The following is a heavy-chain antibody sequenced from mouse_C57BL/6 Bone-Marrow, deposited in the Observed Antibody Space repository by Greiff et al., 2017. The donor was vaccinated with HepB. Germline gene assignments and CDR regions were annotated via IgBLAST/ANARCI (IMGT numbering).Heavy chain of an antibody. J-gene: IGHJ4*01. CDR3: ARDLYSNYDYYAMDY. CDR2: ISDGGSYT. CDR1: GFTFSSYA. V-gene: IGHV5-4*01. Sequence: EVQLVESGGGLVKPGGSLKLSCAASGFTFSSYAMSWVRQTPEKRLEWVATISDGGSYTYYPDNVKGRFTISRDNAKNNLYLQMSHLKSEDTAMYYCARDLYSNYDYYAMDYWGQGTSVTVSS. D-gene: IGHD2-5*01.